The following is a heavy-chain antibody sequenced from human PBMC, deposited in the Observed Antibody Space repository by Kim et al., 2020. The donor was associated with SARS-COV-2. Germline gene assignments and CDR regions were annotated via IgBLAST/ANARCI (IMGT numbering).Heavy chain of an antibody. Sequence: ASVKVSCKASGYTFTSYYMHWVRQAPGQGLEWMGIINPSGGSTSYAQKFQGRVTMTRDTSTSTVYMELSSLRSEDTAVYYCARDMHHYDSSGYYYGGGLDAFDIWGQGTMVTVSS. CDR2: INPSGGST. CDR1: GYTFTSYY. V-gene: IGHV1-46*01. CDR3: ARDMHHYDSSGYYYGGGLDAFDI. D-gene: IGHD3-22*01. J-gene: IGHJ3*02.